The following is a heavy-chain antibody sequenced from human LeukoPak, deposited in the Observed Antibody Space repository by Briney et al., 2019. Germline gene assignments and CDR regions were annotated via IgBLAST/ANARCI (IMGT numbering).Heavy chain of an antibody. CDR1: GASISSGSYY. J-gene: IGHJ4*02. V-gene: IGHV4-30-2*01. CDR2: VFHSGST. Sequence: SETLSLTCTVSGASISSGSYYWSWIRQPPGKGLEWIGYVFHSGSTYYNPSLKSRVTMSVDRSKNQFSLKLTSVTAADTAVYYCARRLGYCSSTSCSNFDYWGQGTLVTVSS. D-gene: IGHD2-2*01. CDR3: ARRLGYCSSTSCSNFDY.